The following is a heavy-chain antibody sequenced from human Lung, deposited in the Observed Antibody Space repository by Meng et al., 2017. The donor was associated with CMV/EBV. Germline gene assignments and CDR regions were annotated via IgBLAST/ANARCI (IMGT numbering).Heavy chain of an antibody. CDR2: IYAGGRSA. D-gene: IGHD6-13*01. J-gene: IGHJ5*02. CDR3: AKDSTYSA. Sequence: SWAASGFTFSNYAMSWVRQAPGKGLEWVAVIYAGGRSAYYAESVKGRFTIFRDGSKNTVYLEMNSLRAEDTALYYCAKDSTYSAWGQGTLVTVSS. V-gene: IGHV3-23*03. CDR1: GFTFSNYA.